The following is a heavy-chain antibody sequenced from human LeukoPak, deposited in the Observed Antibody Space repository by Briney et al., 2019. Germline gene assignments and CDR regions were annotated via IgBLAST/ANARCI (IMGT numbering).Heavy chain of an antibody. CDR2: IYYSGST. CDR1: GGSISSGDYY. Sequence: SETLSLTCTVSGGSISSGDYYWSWIRQPPGKGLEWIGYIYYSGSTYYNPSLKSRVTISVDTSKNQFSLKLSSVTAADTAVYYCAQGAYYYDSSGRSFDAFDIWGQGTMVTVSS. CDR3: AQGAYYYDSSGRSFDAFDI. D-gene: IGHD3-22*01. V-gene: IGHV4-30-4*01. J-gene: IGHJ3*02.